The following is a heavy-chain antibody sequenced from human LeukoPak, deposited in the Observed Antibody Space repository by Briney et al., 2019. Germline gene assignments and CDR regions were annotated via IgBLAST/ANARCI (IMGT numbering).Heavy chain of an antibody. CDR3: VLTTPDY. D-gene: IGHD4-17*01. Sequence: ASVKVSCKASGYTFTGYYMHWVRQAPGQGLEWMGWMNPNSGNTGYAQKFQGRVTMTRNTSISTAYMELSSLRSEDTAVYYCVLTTPDYWGQGTLVTVSS. J-gene: IGHJ4*02. CDR2: MNPNSGNT. CDR1: GYTFTGYY. V-gene: IGHV1-8*02.